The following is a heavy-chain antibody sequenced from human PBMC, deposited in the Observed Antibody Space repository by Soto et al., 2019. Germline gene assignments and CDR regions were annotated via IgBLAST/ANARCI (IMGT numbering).Heavy chain of an antibody. V-gene: IGHV3-23*01. Sequence: GGSLRLSCAASGFTFSSYAMSWVRQAPGKGLEWVSAISGSGGSTYYADSVKGRFTISRDNSKNTLYLQMNSLRAEDTAVYYCAKDALLLWFGESSPPYYFDYWGQGTLVTVSS. CDR1: GFTFSSYA. J-gene: IGHJ4*02. CDR3: AKDALLLWFGESSPPYYFDY. D-gene: IGHD3-10*01. CDR2: ISGSGGST.